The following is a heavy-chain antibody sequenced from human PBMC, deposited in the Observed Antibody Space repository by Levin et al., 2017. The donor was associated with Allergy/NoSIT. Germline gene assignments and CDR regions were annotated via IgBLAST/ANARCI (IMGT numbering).Heavy chain of an antibody. Sequence: PSETLSLTCAVYGGSFSGYYWSWIRQPPGKGLEWIGEINHSGSTNYNPSLKSRVTISVDTSKNQFSLKLSSVTAADTAVYYCARRREDDYVWGSPGGWFDPWGQGTLVTVSS. J-gene: IGHJ5*02. CDR1: GGSFSGYY. CDR3: ARRREDDYVWGSPGGWFDP. CDR2: INHSGST. V-gene: IGHV4-34*01. D-gene: IGHD3-16*01.